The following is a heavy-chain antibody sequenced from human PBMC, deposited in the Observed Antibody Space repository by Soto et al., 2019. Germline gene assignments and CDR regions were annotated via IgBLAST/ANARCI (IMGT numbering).Heavy chain of an antibody. CDR3: ARAGAALVRGSIGGFDY. V-gene: IGHV4-34*01. CDR2: INHSGTV. CDR1: GGAFNGYY. Sequence: QVHLQQWGAGLLKPSETLSLTCAVNGGAFNGYYWTWIRQSPGKGLQWIGEINHSGTVDYNPSLNSRVTFPIDTSKNKFSLTLTSVTAADTAVYYCARAGAALVRGSIGGFDYWGQGTLVTVSS. J-gene: IGHJ4*02. D-gene: IGHD3-10*01.